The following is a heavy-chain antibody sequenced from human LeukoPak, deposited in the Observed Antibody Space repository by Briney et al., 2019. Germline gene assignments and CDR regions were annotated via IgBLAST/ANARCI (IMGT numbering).Heavy chain of an antibody. J-gene: IGHJ4*02. CDR1: GLTFRNYA. V-gene: IGHV3-23*01. CDR3: ARDGYYGSGSYYTFDY. D-gene: IGHD3-10*01. CDR2: ICANDGNT. Sequence: GGSLRLSCAASGLTFRNYAMSWVRQAPGKGLEWVSVICANDGNTYYADAVKGRFTISRDNSKNTLYLQMNSLRAEDTAVYYCARDGYYGSGSYYTFDYWGQGTLVTVSS.